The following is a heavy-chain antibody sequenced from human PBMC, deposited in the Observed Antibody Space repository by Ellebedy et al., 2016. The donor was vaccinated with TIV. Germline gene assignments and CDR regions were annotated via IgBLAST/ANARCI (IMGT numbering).Heavy chain of an antibody. V-gene: IGHV1-69*04. J-gene: IGHJ4*02. Sequence: SVKVSXXASGGTFSSYAISWVRQAPGQGLEWMGRIIPILGIANYAQKFQGRVTITADKSTSTAYMELSSLRSEDTAVYYCARAAKGSIVPDYWGQGTLVTVSS. CDR2: IIPILGIA. D-gene: IGHD2-15*01. CDR3: ARAAKGSIVPDY. CDR1: GGTFSSYA.